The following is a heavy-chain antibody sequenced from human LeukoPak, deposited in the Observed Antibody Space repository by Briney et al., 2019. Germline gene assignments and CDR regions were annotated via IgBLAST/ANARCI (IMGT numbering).Heavy chain of an antibody. Sequence: ASVKVSCKASGYTFTGYYMHWVRQAPGQGLEWMGWINPNSGATNYAQKFQGRVTMTRDTSISTAYMELSRLRSDDTAVYYCARDPPYCRSTSCYARFDPWGQGTLVTVSS. V-gene: IGHV1-2*02. J-gene: IGHJ5*02. D-gene: IGHD2-2*01. CDR3: ARDPPYCRSTSCYARFDP. CDR1: GYTFTGYY. CDR2: INPNSGAT.